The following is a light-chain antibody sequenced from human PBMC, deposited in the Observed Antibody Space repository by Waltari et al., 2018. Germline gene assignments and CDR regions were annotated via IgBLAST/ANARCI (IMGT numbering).Light chain of an antibody. J-gene: IGKJ1*01. CDR3: QNHERLPAV. Sequence: EIVLTQSPGTLSLSPGERATLSCRASQNIGRYLSWYQQKPGQAPRILIYGASSRAAGIPDSFSGSGSGTDFSLTISILEPEDFAVYYCQNHERLPAVFGQGTKVEIK. V-gene: IGKV3-20*01. CDR1: QNIGRY. CDR2: GAS.